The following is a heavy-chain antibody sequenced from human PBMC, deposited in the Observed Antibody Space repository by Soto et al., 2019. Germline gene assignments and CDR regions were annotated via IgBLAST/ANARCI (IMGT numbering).Heavy chain of an antibody. Sequence: SQTLSLTCAISGDSVSSNSAAWNWIRQPPSRGLEWLGRTYYRSKWYNDYAVSVKSRITINPDTPKNQFSLQLNSVTPEDTAVYYCARVLGIAAAGQFDYWGQGTLVTVSS. V-gene: IGHV6-1*01. J-gene: IGHJ4*02. CDR3: ARVLGIAAAGQFDY. D-gene: IGHD6-13*01. CDR2: TYYRSKWYN. CDR1: GDSVSSNSAA.